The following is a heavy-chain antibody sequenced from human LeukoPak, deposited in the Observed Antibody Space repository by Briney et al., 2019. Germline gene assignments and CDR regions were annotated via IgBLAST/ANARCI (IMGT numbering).Heavy chain of an antibody. CDR1: GYTFSTHW. CDR2: INPNGGFT. Sequence: ASVKVSCKTPGYTFSTHWMHWVRQAPGQGPEWMGIINPNGGFTSYAQKFQGRVTMTRDTSISTAYMELSRLRSDDTAVYYCARETPAYYFDYWGQGTLVTVSS. CDR3: ARETPAYYFDY. V-gene: IGHV1-2*02. J-gene: IGHJ4*02.